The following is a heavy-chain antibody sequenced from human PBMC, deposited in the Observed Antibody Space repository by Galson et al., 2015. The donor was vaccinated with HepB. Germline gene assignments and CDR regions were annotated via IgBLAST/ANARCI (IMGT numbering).Heavy chain of an antibody. D-gene: IGHD2-15*01. CDR1: GYRFSDYW. J-gene: IGHJ5*02. CDR2: IYPGDSDI. CDR3: ARFSAAAFKLNWFDP. Sequence: QSGAEVKKPGESLKISCKGSGYRFSDYWIGWVRQMPGKGLEWMGIIYPGDSDIRYSPSFQGQVTISADKSITTAYLQWSSLKASDTAMYYCARFSAAAFKLNWFDPWGQGTLVPVSP. V-gene: IGHV5-51*01.